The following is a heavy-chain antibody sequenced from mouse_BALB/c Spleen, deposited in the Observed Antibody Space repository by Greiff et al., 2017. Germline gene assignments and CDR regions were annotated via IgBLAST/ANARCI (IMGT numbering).Heavy chain of an antibody. J-gene: IGHJ4*01. Sequence: VHVKQSGPELVKPGASVKISCKASGYSFTGYFMNWVMQSHGKSLEWIGRINPYNGDTFYNQKFKGKATLTVDKSSSTAHMELRSLASEDSAVYYCGRGVVATGSAMDYWGQGTSVTVSS. D-gene: IGHD1-1*01. CDR3: GRGVVATGSAMDY. CDR2: INPYNGDT. CDR1: GYSFTGYF. V-gene: IGHV1-20*02.